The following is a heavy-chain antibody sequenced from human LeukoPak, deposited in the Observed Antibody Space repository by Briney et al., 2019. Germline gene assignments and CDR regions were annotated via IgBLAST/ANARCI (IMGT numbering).Heavy chain of an antibody. CDR3: ARSPTAINGYFDP. CDR2: ISGGGGST. J-gene: IGHJ5*02. CDR1: GFTFCNHP. V-gene: IGHV3-23*01. Sequence: GGSLMLSCAAPGFTFCNHPMNTVRQAPGKVLEWDSVISGGGGSTYYADSVKGRSTISRDNSKNTLYLQMNSLRADDTAVYYCARSPTAINGYFDPWGQGTLVTVSS. D-gene: IGHD2-2*01.